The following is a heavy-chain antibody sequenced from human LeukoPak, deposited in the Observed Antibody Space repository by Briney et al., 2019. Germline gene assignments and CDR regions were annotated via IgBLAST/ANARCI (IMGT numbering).Heavy chain of an antibody. CDR1: GGSISSGGYY. V-gene: IGHV4-61*08. CDR3: ATNVPGTDGSYLIDY. D-gene: IGHD1-26*01. J-gene: IGHJ4*02. CDR2: IYYSGST. Sequence: SETLSLTCTVSGGSISSGGYYWSWIRQHPGKGLEWIGYIYYSGSTNYNPSLKSRVTISVDTSKNQFSLKLSSVTAADTAVYYCATNVPGTDGSYLIDYWGQGTLVTVSS.